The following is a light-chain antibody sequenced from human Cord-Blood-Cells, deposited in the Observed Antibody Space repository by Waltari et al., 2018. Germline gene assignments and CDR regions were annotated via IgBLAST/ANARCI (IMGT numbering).Light chain of an antibody. CDR2: GAS. Sequence: EIVLTQSPGTLSLSPGERATLSCRASQSVSSSYLAWYQQNPGQAPRLRIYGASSSATGIPDRFSGSGSGTDFTLTISRLEPEDFAVYYCQQYGSSPITFGQGTRLEIK. CDR1: QSVSSSY. J-gene: IGKJ5*01. CDR3: QQYGSSPIT. V-gene: IGKV3-20*01.